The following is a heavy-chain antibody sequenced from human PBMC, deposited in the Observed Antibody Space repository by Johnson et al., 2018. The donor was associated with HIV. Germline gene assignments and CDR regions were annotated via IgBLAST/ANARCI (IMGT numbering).Heavy chain of an antibody. Sequence: MQLVESGGGVVRPGGSLRLSCVVSGFTFEDYGMSWVRQSPGKGLEWVSGIDWNGGSTGYADSVKGRFTISRDNAKNSLYLQMNSLRADDTALYYCARGAVAAGLGACDIWGQGTMVIVSS. CDR2: IDWNGGST. CDR3: ARGAVAAGLGACDI. CDR1: GFTFEDYG. V-gene: IGHV3-20*04. D-gene: IGHD6-19*01. J-gene: IGHJ3*02.